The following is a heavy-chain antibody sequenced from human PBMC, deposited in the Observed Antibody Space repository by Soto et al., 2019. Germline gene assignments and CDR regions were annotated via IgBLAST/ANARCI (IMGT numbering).Heavy chain of an antibody. CDR3: ATGPGYCTNGVCYMLVRYGMDV. J-gene: IGHJ6*02. V-gene: IGHV4-34*01. D-gene: IGHD2-8*01. CDR2: INHSGST. Sequence: SETLSLTCAVYGGSFSGYYWSWIRQPPGKGLEWIGEINHSGSTNYNPSLKSRVTISVDTSKNQFSLKLSSVTAADTAVYYRATGPGYCTNGVCYMLVRYGMDVWGQGTTVTVSS. CDR1: GGSFSGYY.